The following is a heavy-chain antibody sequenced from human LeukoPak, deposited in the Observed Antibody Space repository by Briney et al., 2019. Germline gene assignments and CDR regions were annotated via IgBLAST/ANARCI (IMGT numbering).Heavy chain of an antibody. V-gene: IGHV1-18*01. D-gene: IGHD1-26*01. CDR2: ISAYNGNT. CDR3: ATSKGSRVGATMDY. J-gene: IGHJ4*02. Sequence: ASVKVSCKASGYTFTSYGISWVQQAPGQGLEWMGWISAYNGNTNYAQKLQGRVTMTTDTSTSTAYMELRSLRSDDTAVYYCATSKGSRVGATMDYWGQGTLVTVSS. CDR1: GYTFTSYG.